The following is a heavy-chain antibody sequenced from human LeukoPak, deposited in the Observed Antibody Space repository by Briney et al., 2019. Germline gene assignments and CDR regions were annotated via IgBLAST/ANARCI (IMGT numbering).Heavy chain of an antibody. CDR1: GYTFTSYD. Sequence: ASVKVSCKASGYTFTSYDINWVRQATGQGLEWMGWMNPNSGNTGYAQKFQGRVTMTRNTSISTAYIELSSLRSEDTAVYYCASIYSSGWYGDAFDIWGQGTMVTVSS. J-gene: IGHJ3*02. V-gene: IGHV1-8*01. CDR2: MNPNSGNT. D-gene: IGHD6-19*01. CDR3: ASIYSSGWYGDAFDI.